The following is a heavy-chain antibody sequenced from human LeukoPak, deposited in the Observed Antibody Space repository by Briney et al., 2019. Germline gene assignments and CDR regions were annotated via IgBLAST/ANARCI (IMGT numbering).Heavy chain of an antibody. D-gene: IGHD6-19*01. CDR2: IYYSGST. CDR1: GGSISSYY. J-gene: IGHJ3*02. V-gene: IGHV4-59*01. CDR3: ARPGSSGWYVGAFDI. Sequence: SETLSLTCTVSGGSISSYYWSWIRRPPGKGLEWIGYIYYSGSTNYNPSLKSRVTISVDTSKNQFSLKLSSVTAADTAVYYCARPGSSGWYVGAFDIWGQGTMVTVSS.